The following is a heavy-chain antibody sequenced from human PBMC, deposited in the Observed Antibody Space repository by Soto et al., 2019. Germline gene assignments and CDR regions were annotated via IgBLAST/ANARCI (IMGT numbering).Heavy chain of an antibody. D-gene: IGHD5-12*01. CDR3: ARDYEYQIIEFAALDI. CDR1: GGAFSRYA. CDR2: IFPMYGTP. Sequence: QVLLVQSGAEVKKPGSSVKVSCKASGGAFSRYAISWVRQAPGQGLEWVGGIFPMYGTPVYAQKLQGRVTLTEDEATTTAYMELSGLRYEDTAFYYCARDYEYQIIEFAALDIWGQGTMVTVSS. V-gene: IGHV1-69*01. J-gene: IGHJ3*02.